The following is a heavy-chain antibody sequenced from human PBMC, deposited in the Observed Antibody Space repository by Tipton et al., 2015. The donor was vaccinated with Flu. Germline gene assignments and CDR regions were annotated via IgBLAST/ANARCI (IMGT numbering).Heavy chain of an antibody. J-gene: IGHJ4*02. V-gene: IGHV4-38-2*01. CDR2: IYHSGST. Sequence: TLSPTCAVSGYSISSGYYWGWIRQPPGKGLEWIGSIYHSGSTYYNPSLKSRVTISVDTSKNQFSLKLSSVTAADTAVYYCARSDILTGYSFDYWGQGTLVTVSS. CDR1: GYSISSGYY. D-gene: IGHD3-9*01. CDR3: ARSDILTGYSFDY.